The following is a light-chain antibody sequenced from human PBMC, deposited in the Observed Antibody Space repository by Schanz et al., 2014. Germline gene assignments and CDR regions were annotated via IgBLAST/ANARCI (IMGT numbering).Light chain of an antibody. CDR2: DVI. CDR3: QHYSLSPL. Sequence: EIVLTQSPATLSLSPGERVTLSCRASQSVGRYLAWYQQKSGQAPRLFIYDVIKRATGIPARFSGSGSGTDFTLTISRLEPEDFAVYYCQHYSLSPLFGQGTKVDIK. CDR1: QSVGRY. J-gene: IGKJ1*01. V-gene: IGKV3-11*01.